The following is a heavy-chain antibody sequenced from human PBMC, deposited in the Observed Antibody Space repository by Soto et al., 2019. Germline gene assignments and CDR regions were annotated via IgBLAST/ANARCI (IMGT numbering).Heavy chain of an antibody. J-gene: IGHJ4*02. Sequence: GGSLRLSCAASGFTVSSNYMSWVRQAPGKGLEWVSVIYSGGSTYYADSVKGRFTISRDNSKNTLYLQMNSLRAEDTAVYYCARESAPEGLGLGFFDYWGQGTLVTVSS. D-gene: IGHD3-16*01. V-gene: IGHV3-53*01. CDR1: GFTVSSNY. CDR2: IYSGGST. CDR3: ARESAPEGLGLGFFDY.